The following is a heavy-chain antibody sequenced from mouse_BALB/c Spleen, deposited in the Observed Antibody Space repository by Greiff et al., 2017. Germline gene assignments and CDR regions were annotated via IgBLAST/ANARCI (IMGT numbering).Heavy chain of an antibody. V-gene: IGHV14-3*02. CDR1: GFNIKDTY. J-gene: IGHJ2*01. D-gene: IGHD4-1*02. CDR3: ARSFNWDDYFDY. CDR2: IDPANGNT. Sequence: EVQLQQSGAELVKPGASVKLSCTASGFNIKDTYMHWVKQRPEQGLEWIGRIDPANGNTKYDPKFQGKATITADTSSNTAYLQLSSLTSEDTAVYYCARSFNWDDYFDYWGQGTTLTVSS.